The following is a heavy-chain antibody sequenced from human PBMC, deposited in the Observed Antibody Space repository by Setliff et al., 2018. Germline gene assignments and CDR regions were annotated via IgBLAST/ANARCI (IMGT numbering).Heavy chain of an antibody. D-gene: IGHD6-6*01. CDR2: ISNSGGST. CDR1: GFTFSSYA. Sequence: PGGSLRLSCAASGFTFSSYAMSWVRQAPGKGLEWVSSISNSGGSTFYADSVKGRFTISRDNAKNSLYLQMNSLGVEDTAVFYCARLGGQLGQTRSNYYYYYYMDVWGKGTTVTAP. V-gene: IGHV3-23*01. J-gene: IGHJ6*03. CDR3: ARLGGQLGQTRSNYYYYYYMDV.